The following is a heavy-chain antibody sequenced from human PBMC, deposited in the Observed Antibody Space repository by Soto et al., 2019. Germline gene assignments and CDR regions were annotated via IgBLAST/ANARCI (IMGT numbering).Heavy chain of an antibody. CDR2: ISAYNGNT. Sequence: QVHLVQSGAEVKKPGASVQVSCKASGYTFTSYAISWVRQAPGQGLEWMGWISAYNGNTKYAQNLQGRVTMTTDTSTTTTYMELRRLTSDDTAVYYRARGRAGAVAGLSNWFDPWGQGTLVTVSS. V-gene: IGHV1-18*01. D-gene: IGHD6-19*01. J-gene: IGHJ5*02. CDR1: GYTFTSYA. CDR3: ARGRAGAVAGLSNWFDP.